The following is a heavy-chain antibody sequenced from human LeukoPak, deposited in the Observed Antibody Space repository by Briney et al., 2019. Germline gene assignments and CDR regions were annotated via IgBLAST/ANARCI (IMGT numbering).Heavy chain of an antibody. D-gene: IGHD3-22*01. V-gene: IGHV7-4-1*02. J-gene: IGHJ4*02. CDR3: ARAYNYDSSVYDY. CDR1: GYTFISYA. Sequence: ASVKVSCKASGYTFISYAMNWVRQAPGQGLEWMGWINTNTGNPTYAQDFTGRFVFSLDTSVRTTYLQISSLKAEDTAVYYCARAYNYDSSVYDYWGQGTLSPSPQ. CDR2: INTNTGNP.